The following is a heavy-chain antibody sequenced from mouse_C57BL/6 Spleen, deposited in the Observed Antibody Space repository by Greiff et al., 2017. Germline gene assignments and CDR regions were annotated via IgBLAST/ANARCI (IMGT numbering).Heavy chain of an antibody. J-gene: IGHJ2*01. D-gene: IGHD1-1*01. CDR2: IDPSDSYT. Sequence: VQLQQPGAELVMPWPSVNLSCKASGYTFTSYWLHLVKQTPGPVLEWIGEIDPSDSYTNYNQKFKGKATLTVDKSSSTAYMQLSSLTSEDSAVYYCAHGSSFDYWGQGTTLTVSS. CDR3: AHGSSFDY. CDR1: GYTFTSYW. V-gene: IGHV1-69*01.